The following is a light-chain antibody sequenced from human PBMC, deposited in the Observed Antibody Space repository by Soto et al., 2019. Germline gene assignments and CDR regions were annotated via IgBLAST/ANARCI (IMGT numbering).Light chain of an antibody. V-gene: IGKV1-5*03. CDR2: KAS. Sequence: DIQMTQSPSTLSASVGDRVTITCRASQSISSWLAWYQQKPGKAPKLLIYKASSLESGVPSRFSGRGSGTEFTLTISSLQPDDFATYYCQQYHSYPYTFGQGTKLEIK. CDR3: QQYHSYPYT. CDR1: QSISSW. J-gene: IGKJ2*01.